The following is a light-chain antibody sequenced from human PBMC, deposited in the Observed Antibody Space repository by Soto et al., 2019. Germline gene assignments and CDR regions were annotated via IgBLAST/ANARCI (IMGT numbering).Light chain of an antibody. V-gene: IGLV1-40*01. CDR1: SSNIGAGYD. CDR3: QSYPSSLSVAV. J-gene: IGLJ7*01. Sequence: QSVLTQPPSVSGAPGQRVTISCTGSSSNIGAGYDVHWYQQLPGTAPKLLIYGNSNRPSGVPDRFSGSKSGTSASLAITGLQAEDEADYYCQSYPSSLSVAVFGGGTQLTVL. CDR2: GNS.